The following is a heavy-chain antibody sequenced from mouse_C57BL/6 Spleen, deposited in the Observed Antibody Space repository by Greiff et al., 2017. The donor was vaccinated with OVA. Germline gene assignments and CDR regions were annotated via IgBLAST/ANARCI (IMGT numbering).Heavy chain of an antibody. CDR2: IDPANGNT. V-gene: IGHV14-3*01. D-gene: IGHD1-1*01. CDR1: GFTIKNTY. CDR3: ARIGSSDDY. J-gene: IGHJ2*01. Sequence: VQLQQSVAELVRPGASVKLSCKASGFTIKNTYMHWVKQRPEQGLEWIGRIDPANGNTKYTPKFQGKATITADKSSNTAYLQLSSLTSEDTAIYYCARIGSSDDYWGQGTILTVSS.